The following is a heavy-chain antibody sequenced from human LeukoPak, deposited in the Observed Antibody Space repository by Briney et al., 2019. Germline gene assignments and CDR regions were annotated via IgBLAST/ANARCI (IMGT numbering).Heavy chain of an antibody. Sequence: GASVKVSCKASGYTFTYCSLHWLQQAPGQGLEWMGWINPNSGGTNYAQKFQGRVTMTRDTSISTAYMELSRLRSDDTAVYYCARGASYCSSTSCFTGWFDPWGQGTLVTVSS. J-gene: IGHJ5*02. CDR2: INPNSGGT. D-gene: IGHD2-2*01. CDR1: GYTFTYCS. CDR3: ARGASYCSSTSCFTGWFDP. V-gene: IGHV1-2*02.